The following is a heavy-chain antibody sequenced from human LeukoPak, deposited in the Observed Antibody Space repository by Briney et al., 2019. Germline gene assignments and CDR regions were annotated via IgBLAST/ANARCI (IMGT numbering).Heavy chain of an antibody. Sequence: GGSLRLSCAASGFTFSSYAMSWVRQAPGKGLEWVSSISGGGSSTYYADSVKGRFTISRDNSKNTLYLQMNSLRAEDTAVYYCAKTSGYHGTTYYFDYWGQGTLVTVSS. D-gene: IGHD5-12*01. CDR1: GFTFSSYA. J-gene: IGHJ4*02. V-gene: IGHV3-23*01. CDR3: AKTSGYHGTTYYFDY. CDR2: ISGGGSST.